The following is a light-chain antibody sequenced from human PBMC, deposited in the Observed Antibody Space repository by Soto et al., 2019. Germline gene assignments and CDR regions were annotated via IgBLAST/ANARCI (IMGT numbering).Light chain of an antibody. CDR1: QSISNF. CDR2: DSS. Sequence: IVFTQSPATLSFSPGERATLSCRASQSISNFVAWYQQKPGQPPRLLSYDSSNRATGIPARFSGSGSGTDFTLTISSLEPEDFAVYYCQQRSNWPPLAFGGGTKV. V-gene: IGKV3-11*01. J-gene: IGKJ4*01. CDR3: QQRSNWPPLA.